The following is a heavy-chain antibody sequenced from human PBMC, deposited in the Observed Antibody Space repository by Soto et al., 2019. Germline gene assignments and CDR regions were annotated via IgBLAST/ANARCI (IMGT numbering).Heavy chain of an antibody. CDR3: ARETRGPAVAGLGNAFDI. V-gene: IGHV3-53*04. CDR1: GFTVSSNY. D-gene: IGHD6-19*01. J-gene: IGHJ3*02. Sequence: GGSLRLSCAASGFTVSSNYMSWVRQAPGKGLEWVSVIYSGGSTYYADSVKGRFTISRHNSKNTLYLQMNSLRAEDTAVYYCARETRGPAVAGLGNAFDIWGQGTMVTVSS. CDR2: IYSGGST.